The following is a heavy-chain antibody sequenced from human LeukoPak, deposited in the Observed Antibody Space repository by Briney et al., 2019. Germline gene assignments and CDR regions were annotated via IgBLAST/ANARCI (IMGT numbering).Heavy chain of an antibody. D-gene: IGHD3-10*01. CDR3: ARDSRHTMVPGF. J-gene: IGHJ4*02. Sequence: GGSLRLSCAASGFTFSSYSMNWARQAPGKGLEWVSSISSSSSYIYYADSVKGRFTISRDNAKNSLYLQMNSLRAEDTAVYYCARDSRHTMVPGFWGQGTLVTVSS. V-gene: IGHV3-21*01. CDR2: ISSSSSYI. CDR1: GFTFSSYS.